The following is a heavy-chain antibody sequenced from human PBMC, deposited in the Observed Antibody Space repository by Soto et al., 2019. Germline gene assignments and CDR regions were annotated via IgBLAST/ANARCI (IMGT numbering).Heavy chain of an antibody. CDR2: ISGSGGST. V-gene: IGHV3-23*01. D-gene: IGHD3-22*01. Sequence: GGSLRLSCAASGFTFSSYAMSWVRQAPGKGLEWVSAISGSGGSTYYADSVKGRFAISRDNSENTLYLQMNSLRAGDTAVYYGARATNYYDSSGYYSYFDHWGQGALVSVSS. CDR1: GFTFSSYA. CDR3: ARATNYYDSSGYYSYFDH. J-gene: IGHJ4*02.